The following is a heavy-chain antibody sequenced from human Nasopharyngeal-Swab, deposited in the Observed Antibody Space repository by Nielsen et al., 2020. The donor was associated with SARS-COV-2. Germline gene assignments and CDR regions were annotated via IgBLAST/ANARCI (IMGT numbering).Heavy chain of an antibody. Sequence: ASVKVSCKASGYTFTGYYMHWVRQAPGQGLEWMGWINPNSGGTNYAQKFRGWVTMTRDTSISTAYMELSRLRSDDTAVYYCARGVNWGSLDWFDHWGQGTLVTVSS. V-gene: IGHV1-2*04. J-gene: IGHJ5*02. CDR3: ARGVNWGSLDWFDH. CDR1: GYTFTGYY. D-gene: IGHD7-27*01. CDR2: INPNSGGT.